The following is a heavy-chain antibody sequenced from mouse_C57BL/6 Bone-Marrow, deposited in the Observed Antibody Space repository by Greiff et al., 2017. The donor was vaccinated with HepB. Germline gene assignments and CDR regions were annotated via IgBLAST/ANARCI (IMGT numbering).Heavy chain of an antibody. CDR3: ARSRSYYGSSIYAMDY. Sequence: VQLQESGAELARPGASVKLSCKASGYTFTSYGISWVKQRTGQGLEWIGEIYPRSGNTYYNEKFKGKATLTADKSSSTAYMELRSLTSEDSAVYFCARSRSYYGSSIYAMDYWGQGTSVTVSS. CDR1: GYTFTSYG. D-gene: IGHD1-1*01. V-gene: IGHV1-81*01. J-gene: IGHJ4*01. CDR2: IYPRSGNT.